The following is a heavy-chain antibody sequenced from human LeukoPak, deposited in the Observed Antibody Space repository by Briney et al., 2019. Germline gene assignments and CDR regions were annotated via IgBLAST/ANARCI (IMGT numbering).Heavy chain of an antibody. V-gene: IGHV3-66*01. Sequence: GGSLRLSCAASGFTVSNNYMSWVRQAPGKGLDWVSVIYSGGSTYYADSVKGRFTISRANSKNTLYLQMNSLTAEDTALYYCARDLGSPGTNVDYWGQGTLVTVSS. CDR2: IYSGGST. CDR3: ARDLGSPGTNVDY. D-gene: IGHD4-17*01. CDR1: GFTVSNNY. J-gene: IGHJ4*02.